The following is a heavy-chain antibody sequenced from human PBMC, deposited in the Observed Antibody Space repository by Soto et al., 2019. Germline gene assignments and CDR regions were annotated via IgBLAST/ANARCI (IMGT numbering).Heavy chain of an antibody. CDR3: ATQTYYYDSSGYVDY. CDR1: GGTFSSYA. J-gene: IGHJ4*02. D-gene: IGHD3-22*01. V-gene: IGHV1-69*01. CDR2: IIPIFGTA. Sequence: ASVKVSCKASGGTFSSYAISWVRQAPGQGLEWMGGIIPIFGTANYAQKFQGRVTNTADESTPTAYMELSSLRSEDTAVYYCATQTYYYDSSGYVDYWGQGTLVTVSS.